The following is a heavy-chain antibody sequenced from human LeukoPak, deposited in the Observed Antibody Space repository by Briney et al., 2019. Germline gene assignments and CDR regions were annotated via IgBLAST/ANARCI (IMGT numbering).Heavy chain of an antibody. CDR1: GYTFTGYY. D-gene: IGHD1-26*01. CDR3: ARDLPLMGGWELPHPRSEGPQSYGMDV. J-gene: IGHJ6*02. CDR2: INPNSGGT. V-gene: IGHV1-2*04. Sequence: GASVKVSCKASGYTFTGYYMHWVRQAPGQGLEWMGWINPNSGGTNYAQKFQGWVTMTRDTSISTAYMELSRLRSDDTAVYYCARDLPLMGGWELPHPRSEGPQSYGMDVWGQGTTVTVSS.